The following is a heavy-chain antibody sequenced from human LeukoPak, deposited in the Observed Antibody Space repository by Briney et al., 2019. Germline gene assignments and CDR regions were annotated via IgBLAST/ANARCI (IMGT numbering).Heavy chain of an antibody. CDR1: GYSFTSYW. CDR2: IYPGDSDT. D-gene: IGHD3-10*01. V-gene: IGHV5-51*01. CDR3: ASSITMVRGEFSPYFDY. Sequence: GESLKISCKGSGYSFTSYWIGWVRQMPGKGLEWMGIIYPGDSDTRYSPSFQGQVTISADKSISTAYLQWSSLKASDTAMYYCASSITMVRGEFSPYFDYWGQGTLVTVSS. J-gene: IGHJ4*02.